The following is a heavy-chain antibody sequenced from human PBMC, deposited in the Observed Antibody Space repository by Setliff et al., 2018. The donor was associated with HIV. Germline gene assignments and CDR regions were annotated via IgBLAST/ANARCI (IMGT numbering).Heavy chain of an antibody. CDR2: IKTDNGDT. Sequence: ASVKVSCKASGYTFTSYGISWVRQAPGQRPEWMGWIKTDNGDTQYSQKFRDRVAITRDTSADTVYMELSSLRSEDTAVYYCARDRCNGIKCYLYNWFDPWGQGTLVTVSS. CDR1: GYTFTSYG. D-gene: IGHD2-15*01. V-gene: IGHV1-3*04. J-gene: IGHJ5*02. CDR3: ARDRCNGIKCYLYNWFDP.